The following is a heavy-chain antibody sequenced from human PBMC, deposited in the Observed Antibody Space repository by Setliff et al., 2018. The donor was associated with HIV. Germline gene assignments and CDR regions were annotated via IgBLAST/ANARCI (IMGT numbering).Heavy chain of an antibody. CDR2: IYGSGST. V-gene: IGHV4-31*03. D-gene: IGHD3-22*01. Sequence: SETLSLTCTVSGGSISSDGHYWSWIRQHPGKGLEWIGYIYGSGSTGYNPSLTSRVTMSTDTPNNRFALKLTSVTATDTAVYYCARLRESLKVGFVFDFWGQGTKVTVSS. J-gene: IGHJ3*01. CDR3: ARLRESLKVGFVFDF. CDR1: GGSISSDGHY.